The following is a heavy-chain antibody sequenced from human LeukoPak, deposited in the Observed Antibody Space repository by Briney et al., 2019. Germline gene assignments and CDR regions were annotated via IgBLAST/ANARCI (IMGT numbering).Heavy chain of an antibody. CDR3: ARDLNYDILTGLDAFDI. CDR2: ISSSSSYI. CDR1: GFTFSNYW. J-gene: IGHJ3*02. Sequence: GGSLRLSCTASGFTFSNYWMSWVRQAPGKGLEWVSSISSSSSYIYYADSVKGRFTISRDNAKNSLYLQMNSLRAEDTAVYYCARDLNYDILTGLDAFDIWGQGTMVTVSS. V-gene: IGHV3-21*01. D-gene: IGHD3-9*01.